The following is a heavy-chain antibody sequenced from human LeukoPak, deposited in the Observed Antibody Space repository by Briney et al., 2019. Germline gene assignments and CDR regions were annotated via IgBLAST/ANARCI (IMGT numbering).Heavy chain of an antibody. V-gene: IGHV3-30*02. CDR2: IRYDGNDK. CDR3: AKLPRSYAPANYFYYYLDV. J-gene: IGHJ6*03. Sequence: SGGSLRLSCAASGFTFSDYGMHWVRQTPGKGLECVAFIRYDGNDKYFADSVKGRFTVSRDNSKNTLYLQMNSLRAEDTAVYYCAKLPRSYAPANYFYYYLDVWGKGTTVTISS. CDR1: GFTFSDYG. D-gene: IGHD2-15*01.